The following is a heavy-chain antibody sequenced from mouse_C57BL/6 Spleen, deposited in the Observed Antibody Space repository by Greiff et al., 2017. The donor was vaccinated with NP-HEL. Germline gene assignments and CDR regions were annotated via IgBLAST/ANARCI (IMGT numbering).Heavy chain of an antibody. Sequence: VKLMESGPELVKPGASVKLSCKASGYAFSSSWMNWVKQRPGKGLEWIGRIYPGDGDTNYNGKFKGKATLTADKSSSTAYMQLSSLTSEDSAVYFCVGSSYAMDYWGQGTSVTVSS. CDR1: GYAFSSSW. CDR3: VGSSYAMDY. D-gene: IGHD1-3*01. J-gene: IGHJ4*01. CDR2: IYPGDGDT. V-gene: IGHV1-82*01.